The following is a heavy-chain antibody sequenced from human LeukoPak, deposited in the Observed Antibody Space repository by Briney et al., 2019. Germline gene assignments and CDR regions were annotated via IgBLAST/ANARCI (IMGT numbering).Heavy chain of an antibody. CDR1: GGSFSGYF. V-gene: IGHV4-34*01. D-gene: IGHD3-22*01. Sequence: SETLSLTCALYGGSFSGYFWTWMRQPPGRGLEWIGEINHGGRNNHNPPLKRRVTISVDTSKNHFSLKLSSLTAAHKTVYYCARGPPLTYDGSGYYFFDYWGQGTLVTVSS. CDR3: ARGPPLTYDGSGYYFFDY. J-gene: IGHJ4*02. CDR2: INHGGRN.